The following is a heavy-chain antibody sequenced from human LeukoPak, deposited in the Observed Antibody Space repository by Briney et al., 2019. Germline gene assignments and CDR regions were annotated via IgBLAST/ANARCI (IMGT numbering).Heavy chain of an antibody. D-gene: IGHD3-3*01. V-gene: IGHV4-30-4*02. CDR3: ARVQRFLEWLLDDAFDI. CDR1: GGSISSGDYF. CDR2: IHYTGRT. J-gene: IGHJ3*02. Sequence: SETLSLTCNVSGGSISSGDYFWNWIRQPPGKGLEWLGYIHYTGRTYYNPSLQSRVTVSVDTSKNQFSLKLSSVTAADTAVYYCARVQRFLEWLLDDAFDIWGQGTMVTVSS.